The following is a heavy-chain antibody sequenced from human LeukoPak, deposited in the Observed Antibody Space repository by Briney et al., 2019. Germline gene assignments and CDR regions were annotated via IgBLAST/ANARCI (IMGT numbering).Heavy chain of an antibody. CDR3: ARDGGSSGNGAYYMDV. CDR1: VFSVGSNY. D-gene: IGHD2-15*01. CDR2: INSGVST. V-gene: IGHV3-66*01. J-gene: IGHJ6*03. Sequence: GGSLRLSCAASVFSVGSNYMTWVRQAPGKGLEWVSLINSGVSTYYADSVKGRFTISRDNSKKTLYLQMNSLTAEDTAVYYCARDGGSSGNGAYYMDVWGKGTTVTVSS.